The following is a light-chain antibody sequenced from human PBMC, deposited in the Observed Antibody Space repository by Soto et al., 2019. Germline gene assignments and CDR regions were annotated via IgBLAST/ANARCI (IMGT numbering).Light chain of an antibody. V-gene: IGKV3-15*01. CDR3: QQYNNWPRST. CDR2: GAS. Sequence: EIVMTQSPATLSVSPGERATLSCRASQSAGSNLAWYQQKPGQAPRLLIYGASTRATGIPVRFSGDGSGTDFTLTISSLQPEDFATYFCQQYNNWPRSTFGGGTKVEIK. J-gene: IGKJ4*01. CDR1: QSAGSN.